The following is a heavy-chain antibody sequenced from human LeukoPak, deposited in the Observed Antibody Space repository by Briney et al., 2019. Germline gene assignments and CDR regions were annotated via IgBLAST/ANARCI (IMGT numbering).Heavy chain of an antibody. CDR2: IYHSGST. CDR1: GGSISSGGYY. Sequence: PSQTLSLTCTVSGGSISSGGYYWSWIRQPPGKGLEWIGYIYHSGSTYYNPSLKSRVTISVDRSKNQFSLKLSSVTAADTAVHYCARVRGGTFDYWGQGTLVTVSS. CDR3: ARVRGGTFDY. V-gene: IGHV4-30-2*01. J-gene: IGHJ4*02. D-gene: IGHD3-16*01.